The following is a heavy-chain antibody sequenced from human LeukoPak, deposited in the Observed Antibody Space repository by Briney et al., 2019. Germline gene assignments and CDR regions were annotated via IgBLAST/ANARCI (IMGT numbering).Heavy chain of an antibody. CDR1: GGSISSYY. Sequence: SETLSLTCTVSGGSISSYYWSWIRQPPGKGLEWIGYIYYSGSTNYNPSLKSRVTISVDTSKNQFSLKLSSVTAADTAVYYCAGSSWHYYYYMDVWGKGTTVTVSS. J-gene: IGHJ6*03. CDR3: AGSSWHYYYYMDV. V-gene: IGHV4-59*01. CDR2: IYYSGST. D-gene: IGHD6-13*01.